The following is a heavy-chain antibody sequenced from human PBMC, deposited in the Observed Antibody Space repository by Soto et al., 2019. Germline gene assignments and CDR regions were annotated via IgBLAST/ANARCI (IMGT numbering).Heavy chain of an antibody. Sequence: QVQLVESGGGVVQPGRSLRLSCAASGFTFSSYGMHWVRQAPGKGLEWVAVISYDGSNKYYADSVKGRFTISRDNSKNTLYLQMNSLRAEDTAVYYCAKDMEEYYDSSGFDYWGQGTLVTVSS. CDR2: ISYDGSNK. V-gene: IGHV3-30*18. CDR1: GFTFSSYG. CDR3: AKDMEEYYDSSGFDY. J-gene: IGHJ4*02. D-gene: IGHD3-22*01.